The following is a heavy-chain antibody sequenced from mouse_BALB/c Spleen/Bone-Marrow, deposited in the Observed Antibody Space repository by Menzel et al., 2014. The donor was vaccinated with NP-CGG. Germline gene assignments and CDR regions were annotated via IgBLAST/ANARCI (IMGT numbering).Heavy chain of an antibody. D-gene: IGHD2-1*01. CDR3: ARDMGNYGPMDY. CDR1: GFTFTDYY. CDR2: IRNKANGYTT. Sequence: VQLKESGGGLVQPGGSLRLSCATSGFTFTDYYMSWVRQPPGKALEWLGFIRNKANGYTTEYSASVKGRFTISRDNSQSILYLQMNTLRAEDSATYYCARDMGNYGPMDYWGQGTSVTVSS. V-gene: IGHV7-3*02. J-gene: IGHJ4*01.